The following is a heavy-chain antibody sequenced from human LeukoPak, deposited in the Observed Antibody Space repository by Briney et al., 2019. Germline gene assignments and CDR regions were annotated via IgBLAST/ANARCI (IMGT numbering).Heavy chain of an antibody. D-gene: IGHD6-13*01. V-gene: IGHV4-34*01. CDR2: INHSGST. J-gene: IGHJ4*02. Sequence: SETLSLTCAVYGGSFSGYYWSWIRQPPGRGLEWIGEINHSGSTNYNPSLKSRVTISVDTSNNQFSLKLSSVTAADAAVYYCAQGLAGIVYWGQGTLVTVSS. CDR3: AQGLAGIVY. CDR1: GGSFSGYY.